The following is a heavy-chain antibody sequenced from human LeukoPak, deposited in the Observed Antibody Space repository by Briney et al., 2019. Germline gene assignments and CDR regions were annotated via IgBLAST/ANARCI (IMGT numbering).Heavy chain of an antibody. CDR1: GFTFSSYA. Sequence: QPGGSLRLSCAASGFTFSSYAMSWVRQAPGKGLEWVSAISGSGGSTYYADSVKGRFTISRDNSKNTLYLQMNSLRAEDTAVYYCAKNGVEGQYSSSWYWFDYWGQGTLVTVSS. CDR3: AKNGVEGQYSSSWYWFDY. D-gene: IGHD6-13*01. V-gene: IGHV3-23*01. CDR2: ISGSGGST. J-gene: IGHJ4*02.